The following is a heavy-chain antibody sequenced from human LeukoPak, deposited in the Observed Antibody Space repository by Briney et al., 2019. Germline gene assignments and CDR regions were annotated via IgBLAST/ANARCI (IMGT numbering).Heavy chain of an antibody. CDR2: ISYDGSNK. V-gene: IGHV3-30*18. CDR1: GFTFSSYG. D-gene: IGHD3-10*01. J-gene: IGHJ6*02. CDR3: AKDPVRGVFYYYYGMDV. Sequence: GGSLRLSCAASGFTFSSYGMHWVRQAPGKGLEWVAVISYDGSNKYYADSVKGRFTISRDNSKNTLYLQMNSLRAENTAVYYCAKDPVRGVFYYYYGMDVWGQGTTVTVSS.